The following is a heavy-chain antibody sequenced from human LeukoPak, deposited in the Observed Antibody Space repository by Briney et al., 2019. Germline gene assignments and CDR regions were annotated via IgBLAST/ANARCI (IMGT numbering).Heavy chain of an antibody. CDR2: ISSSSSYI. V-gene: IGHV3-21*01. J-gene: IGHJ4*01. D-gene: IGHD3-10*01. Sequence: PGGSLRLSCAASGFTFSSYSMNWVRQAPGKGLEWVSSISSSSSYIYYADLVKGRFTISRDNAKNSLYLQMNSLRAEDTAVYYCARDSHGSGSQECCGQVTPVSVSS. CDR1: GFTFSSYS. CDR3: ARDSHGSGSQEC.